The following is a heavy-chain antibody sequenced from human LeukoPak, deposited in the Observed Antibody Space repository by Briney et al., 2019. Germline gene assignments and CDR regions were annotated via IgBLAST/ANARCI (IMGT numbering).Heavy chain of an antibody. V-gene: IGHV4-59*01. J-gene: IGHJ6*03. CDR2: IYYSGST. Sequence: SETLSLTCTVSGGSISSYYWSWLRQPPGKGLEGIGDIYYSGSTNYNPSLTSRVTISVDTSKNQFSLKLSSVTAADTAVYYRARGLLDDLPYYDFWSGYYDYYYYYMDVWGKGTTVTVSS. CDR3: ARGLLDDLPYYDFWSGYYDYYYYYMDV. CDR1: GGSISSYY. D-gene: IGHD3-3*01.